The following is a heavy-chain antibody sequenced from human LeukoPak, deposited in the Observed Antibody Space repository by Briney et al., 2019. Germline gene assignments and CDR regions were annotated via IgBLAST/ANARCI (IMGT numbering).Heavy chain of an antibody. V-gene: IGHV3-74*03. Sequence: PGGSLRLSCTASGFTFSSHWMHWVRQAPGNGLVWVSRVSPDGSTTKNADSVKGRFTISRDNARSTVFLQLNSLRAEDTAVYYCAREINKWFDPWGQGTLVTVSS. CDR1: GFTFSSHW. CDR3: AREINKWFDP. CDR2: VSPDGSTT. J-gene: IGHJ5*02.